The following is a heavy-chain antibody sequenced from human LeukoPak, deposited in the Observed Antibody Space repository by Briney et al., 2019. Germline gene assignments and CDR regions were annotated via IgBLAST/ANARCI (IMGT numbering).Heavy chain of an antibody. CDR3: ARDGGPSDIVVVVAATHIDY. Sequence: ASVKVSCKASGYTFTGYYMHWVRQAPGQGLEWMGIINPSGGSTSYAQKFQGRVTMTRDTSTSTVYMELSSLRSEDTAVYYCARDGGPSDIVVVVAATHIDYWGQGTLVTVSS. D-gene: IGHD2-15*01. V-gene: IGHV1-46*01. CDR1: GYTFTGYY. CDR2: INPSGGST. J-gene: IGHJ4*02.